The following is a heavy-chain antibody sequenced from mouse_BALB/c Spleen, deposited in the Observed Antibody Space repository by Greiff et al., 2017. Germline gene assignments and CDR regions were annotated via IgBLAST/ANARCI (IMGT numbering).Heavy chain of an antibody. CDR2: IYPGNVNT. D-gene: IGHD2-4*01. CDR3: ARWGITTGGFDY. CDR1: GYTFTSYY. V-gene: IGHV1S56*01. Sequence: QVQLKESGPELVKPGASVRISCKASGYTFTSYYIHWVKQRPGQGLEWIGWIYPGNVNTKYNEKFKGKATLTADKSSSTAYMQLSSLTSEDSAVYFCARWGITTGGFDYWGQGTTLTVSS. J-gene: IGHJ2*01.